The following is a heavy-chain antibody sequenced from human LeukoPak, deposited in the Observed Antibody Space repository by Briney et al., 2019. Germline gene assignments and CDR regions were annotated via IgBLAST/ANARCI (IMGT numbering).Heavy chain of an antibody. CDR2: IYYSGST. CDR1: GGSISSSSYY. J-gene: IGHJ4*02. CDR3: ARENTYYSDVSGYHDGPIDY. D-gene: IGHD3-22*01. V-gene: IGHV4-39*02. Sequence: SETLSLTCTVSGGSISSSSYYWGWIRQPPGKGLEWIGSIYYSGSTYYNPSLKSRVTISVDTSKNQFSLKLSSVTAADTAVYYCARENTYYSDVSGYHDGPIDYWGQGTLVTVSS.